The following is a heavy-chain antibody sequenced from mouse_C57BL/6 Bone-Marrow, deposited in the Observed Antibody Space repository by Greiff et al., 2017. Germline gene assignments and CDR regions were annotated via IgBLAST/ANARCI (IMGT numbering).Heavy chain of an antibody. J-gene: IGHJ1*03. V-gene: IGHV1-59*01. CDR3: ARWCGYPWYFDV. CDR2: IDPSDSYT. D-gene: IGHD2-2*01. CDR1: GYTFTSYW. Sequence: QVQLKQPGAELVRPGTSVKLSCKASGYTFTSYWMHWVKQRPGQGLEWIGVIDPSDSYTNYNQKFKGKATLTVDTSSSTAYMQLSSLTSEDSAVYYCARWCGYPWYFDVWGTGTTVTVSS.